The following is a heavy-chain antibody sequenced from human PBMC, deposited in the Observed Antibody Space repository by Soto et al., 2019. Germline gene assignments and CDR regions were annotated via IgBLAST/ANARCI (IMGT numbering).Heavy chain of an antibody. CDR1: GYTFTDYY. CDR2: IDPNSGGT. Sequence: AVQVSCKASGYTFTDYYLYWVRQAPGQRLEWMGWIDPNSGGTNSAQNFLGRVTMTRDTSINTAYMGLSGLISDDTAVYYCAIGTSWDYNYGVDVWGQGTTVTVSS. J-gene: IGHJ6*02. CDR3: AIGTSWDYNYGVDV. V-gene: IGHV1-2*02.